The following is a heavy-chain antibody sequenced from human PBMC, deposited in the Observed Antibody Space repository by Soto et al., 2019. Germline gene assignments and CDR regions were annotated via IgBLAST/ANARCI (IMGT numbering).Heavy chain of an antibody. CDR1: GFTFDDYR. V-gene: IGHV3-9*01. Sequence: EVQLVESGGDLVHPGRSLRLSCAASGFTFDDYRMHWVRQVPGKGLEWVSGISWNGKMVDYADSVRGRFSISRDNAKKTLCQQINSLRPVDTALLFCVNDALNSCFRVVYEGVVVWGRGTLVTVSS. CDR3: VNDALNSCFRVVYEGVVV. J-gene: IGHJ3*01. CDR2: ISWNGKMV. D-gene: IGHD2-2*01.